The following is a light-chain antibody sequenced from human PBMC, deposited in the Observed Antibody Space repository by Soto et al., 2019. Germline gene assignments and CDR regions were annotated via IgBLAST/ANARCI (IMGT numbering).Light chain of an antibody. Sequence: QSVLTQPPSVSGAPGQRVTISCTGSSSNIGAGHDVHWYQHLPGTAPKLLIYGNGNRPSGVPDRFSGSKSGTSASLAITGLQAEDEADYYCSSYRTGGPFVFGTGTKLTVL. CDR2: GNG. CDR3: SSYRTGGPFV. J-gene: IGLJ1*01. V-gene: IGLV1-40*01. CDR1: SSNIGAGHD.